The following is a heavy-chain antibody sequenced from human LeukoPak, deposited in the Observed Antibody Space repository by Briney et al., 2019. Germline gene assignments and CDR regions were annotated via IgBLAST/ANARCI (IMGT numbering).Heavy chain of an antibody. CDR2: ISSSGRTI. CDR1: GFTLSDYY. D-gene: IGHD6-19*01. CDR3: AREGQQWLVYFDY. V-gene: IGHV3-11*04. J-gene: IGHJ4*02. Sequence: GGSLRLSCAASGFTLSDYYMSWIRQAPGKGLERVSYISSSGRTIYYADSVKGRFTISRDNAKNSLYLQMNSLRAEDTAVYYCAREGQQWLVYFDYWGQGTLVTVSS.